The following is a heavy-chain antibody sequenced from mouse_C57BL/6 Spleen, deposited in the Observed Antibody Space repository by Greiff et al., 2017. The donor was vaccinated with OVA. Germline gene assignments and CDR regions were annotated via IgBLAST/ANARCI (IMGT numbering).Heavy chain of an antibody. Sequence: EVNVVESEGGLVQPGSSMKLSCTASGFTFSDYYMAWVRQVPEKGLEWVANINYDGSSTYYLDSLKSRFIISRDNAKNILYLQMSSLKSEDTATYYCARGGVYYGNSYAMDYWGQGTSVTVSS. CDR3: ARGGVYYGNSYAMDY. V-gene: IGHV5-16*01. CDR1: GFTFSDYY. J-gene: IGHJ4*01. CDR2: INYDGSST. D-gene: IGHD2-1*01.